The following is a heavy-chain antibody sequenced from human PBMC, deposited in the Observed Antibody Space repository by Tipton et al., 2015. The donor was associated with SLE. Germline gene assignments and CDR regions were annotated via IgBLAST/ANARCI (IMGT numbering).Heavy chain of an antibody. Sequence: TLSLTCSVSGASISSSNYYWVWIRQLPGKGLEWIGGIFYTGNTFYTPSLKSRVTISFDTSQNQFSLRLNSVTAADTAVYYCARGYSGSYLGLAEYFQHWGQGTLVTVSS. D-gene: IGHD1-26*01. CDR1: GASISSSNYY. V-gene: IGHV4-39*07. CDR2: IFYTGNT. CDR3: ARGYSGSYLGLAEYFQH. J-gene: IGHJ1*01.